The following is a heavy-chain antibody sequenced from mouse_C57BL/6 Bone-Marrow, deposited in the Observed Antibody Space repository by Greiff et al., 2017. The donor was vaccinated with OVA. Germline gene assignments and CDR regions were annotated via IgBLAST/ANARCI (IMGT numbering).Heavy chain of an antibody. CDR1: GYTFTSYD. J-gene: IGHJ1*03. D-gene: IGHD2-1*01. CDR3: ARCGNYVGWYFDV. Sequence: QVQLKQSGPELVKPGASVKLSCKASGYTFTSYDINWVKQRPGQGLEWIGWIYPRDGSTKYNEKFKGKATLTVDTSSSTAYMELHSLTSEDSAVYFCARCGNYVGWYFDVWGTGTTVTVSS. CDR2: IYPRDGST. V-gene: IGHV1-85*01.